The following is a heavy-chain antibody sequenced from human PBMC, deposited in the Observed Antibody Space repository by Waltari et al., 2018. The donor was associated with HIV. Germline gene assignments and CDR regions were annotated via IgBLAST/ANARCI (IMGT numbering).Heavy chain of an antibody. CDR2: VNHVGRT. CDR1: GGSFSGYS. J-gene: IGHJ6*01. V-gene: IGHV4-34*01. Sequence: QVHLEQWGTGLLRPSETLSLTCAVYGGSFSGYSWSCIRQSPGWGLEWIGEVNHVGRTNYSPSLKGRVTVSVDTSKNQFSLTMRSVTAADTAVYYCARDSAPGLAVDDDDGEFFYYGLDVWGQGTTVTVSS. CDR3: ARDSAPGLAVDDDDGEFFYYGLDV. D-gene: IGHD6-19*01.